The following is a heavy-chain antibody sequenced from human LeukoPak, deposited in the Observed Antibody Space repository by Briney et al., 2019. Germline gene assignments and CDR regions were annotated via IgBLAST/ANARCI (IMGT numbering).Heavy chain of an antibody. CDR3: ARVGSVAQLWLGY. Sequence: GGSLRLSCAASGFTFSSYGMHWVRQAPGKGLEWVAFIRYDGSNKYYADSVKGRFTISRDNSKNTLYLQMNSLRAEDTAVYYCARVGSVAQLWLGYWGQGTLVTVSS. CDR1: GFTFSSYG. J-gene: IGHJ4*02. D-gene: IGHD5-18*01. CDR2: IRYDGSNK. V-gene: IGHV3-30*02.